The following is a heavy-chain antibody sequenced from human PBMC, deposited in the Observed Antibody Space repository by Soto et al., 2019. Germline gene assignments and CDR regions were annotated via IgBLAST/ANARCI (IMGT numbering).Heavy chain of an antibody. CDR2: IKQDGSEK. J-gene: IGHJ6*02. CDR3: GRDKAQNVLRYFDWPYGMDV. Sequence: EVQLVESGGGLVQPGGSLRLSCAASGFTFSSYWMSWVRQAPGKGLEWVANIKQDGSEKYYVDSVKGLFNMSRDNAKNSLYLQMSSLRAEDTAVYYCGRDKAQNVLRYFDWPYGMDVWGQGTTVTVSS. CDR1: GFTFSSYW. D-gene: IGHD3-9*01. V-gene: IGHV3-7*03.